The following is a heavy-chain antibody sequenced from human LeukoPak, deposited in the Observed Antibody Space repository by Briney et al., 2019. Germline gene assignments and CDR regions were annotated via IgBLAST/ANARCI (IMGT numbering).Heavy chain of an antibody. CDR3: ARLPRDGYNVWRFDT. V-gene: IGHV4-59*01. CDR2: IYYSGST. J-gene: IGHJ3*02. D-gene: IGHD5-24*01. Sequence: PSETLSLTCAVYGGSFSGYYWSWIRQPPGKGLEWIGYIYYSGSTDYNPSLKSRVTISVDTSKNQFSLKLSSVTAADTAVYYCARLPRDGYNVWRFDTWGQGTMVTVSS. CDR1: GGSFSGYY.